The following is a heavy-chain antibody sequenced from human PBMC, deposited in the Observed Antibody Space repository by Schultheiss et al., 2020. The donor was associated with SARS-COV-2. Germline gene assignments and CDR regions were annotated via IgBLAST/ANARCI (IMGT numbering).Heavy chain of an antibody. J-gene: IGHJ6*02. CDR2: ISYDGSNK. D-gene: IGHD3-10*01. V-gene: IGHV3-30-3*01. Sequence: GGSLRLSCEASGLTLSSYAIHWVRQATDKGLEWVAAISYDGSNKYYADSVKGRFTISRDNSKNTLYLQMNSLRAEDTAVYYCAREGGRGVQRGVMDVWGQETTVPAAS. CDR3: AREGGRGVQRGVMDV. CDR1: GLTLSSYA.